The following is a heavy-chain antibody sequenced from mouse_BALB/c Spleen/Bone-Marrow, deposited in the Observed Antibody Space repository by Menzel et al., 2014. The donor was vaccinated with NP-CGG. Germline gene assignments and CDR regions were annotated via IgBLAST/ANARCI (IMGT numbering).Heavy chain of an antibody. CDR1: GYTFTSYW. J-gene: IGHJ4*01. D-gene: IGHD1-1*01. CDR2: INPSNGGT. V-gene: IGHV1S16*01. Sequence: QVQLQQSGAELVKPGASVKLSCKASGYTFTSYWMHWAKLRPGQGFEWIGEINPSNGGTNYNEKFKRKATLTVDKSSSIAYMQLSSLTSEDSAVYYCTYMGYYGSSYAMDYWGQGTSVTVSS. CDR3: TYMGYYGSSYAMDY.